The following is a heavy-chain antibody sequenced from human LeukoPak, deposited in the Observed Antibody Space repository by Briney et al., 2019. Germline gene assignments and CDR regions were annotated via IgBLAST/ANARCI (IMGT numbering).Heavy chain of an antibody. Sequence: VASVKVSCEASGYTFTSYGISWVRQAPGQGLEWVGWVSTYSDMTHYAQKFQGRVTMTRDTSTTTAYMELRSLTSDDTAVYYCTRDWMTAMKIDCFDPWGQGTLVTVSS. CDR3: TRDWMTAMKIDCFDP. CDR1: GYTFTSYG. V-gene: IGHV1-18*01. J-gene: IGHJ5*02. D-gene: IGHD2-21*02. CDR2: VSTYSDMT.